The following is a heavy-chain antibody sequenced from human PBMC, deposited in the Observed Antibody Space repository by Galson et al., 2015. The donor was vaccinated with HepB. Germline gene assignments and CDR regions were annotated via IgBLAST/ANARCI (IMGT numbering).Heavy chain of an antibody. CDR3: AKMVAMVRGVFDS. Sequence: SLRLSCAASGFTFSTYGMHWVRQAPGKGLEWVAAISYDERNIYYADSVKGRFTISRDNPKNTLYLQMNSLRAEDTAVYYCAKMVAMVRGVFDSWGQGTLVTVSS. V-gene: IGHV3-30*18. D-gene: IGHD3-10*01. CDR2: ISYDERNI. J-gene: IGHJ4*02. CDR1: GFTFSTYG.